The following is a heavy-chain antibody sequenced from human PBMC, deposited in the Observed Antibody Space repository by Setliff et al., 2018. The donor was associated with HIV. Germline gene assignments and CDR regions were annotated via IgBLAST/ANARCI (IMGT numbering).Heavy chain of an antibody. V-gene: IGHV4-61*09. D-gene: IGHD3-10*02. CDR1: GASIGRRSDC. Sequence: SETLSLTCTVSGASIGRRSDCWSWIRQPAGKGLEWIGYISTSGNTDYNPSLKSRVTMSVDTSKNQFSLKLTSVTAADTAVYYCARSSITMFIDYWGQGTLVTVSS. J-gene: IGHJ4*02. CDR2: ISTSGNT. CDR3: ARSSITMFIDY.